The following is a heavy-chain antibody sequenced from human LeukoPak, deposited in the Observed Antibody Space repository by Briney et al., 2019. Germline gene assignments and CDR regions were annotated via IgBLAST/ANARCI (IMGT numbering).Heavy chain of an antibody. CDR2: ISGSGGST. D-gene: IGHD1-26*01. CDR3: AKVDRGGSYYAPRSYYYMDV. V-gene: IGHV3-23*01. Sequence: GGSLRLSCAASGFTFSSYAMSWVRQAPGKGLEWVSAISGSGGSTYYADSVKGRFAISRDNSKNTLYLQMNSLRAEDTAVYYCAKVDRGGSYYAPRSYYYMDVWGKGTTVTVSS. CDR1: GFTFSSYA. J-gene: IGHJ6*03.